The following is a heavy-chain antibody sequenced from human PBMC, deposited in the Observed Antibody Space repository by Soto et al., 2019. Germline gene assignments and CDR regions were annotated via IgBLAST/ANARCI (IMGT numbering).Heavy chain of an antibody. D-gene: IGHD1-1*01. J-gene: IGHJ6*02. CDR3: ARGHAGTMDV. Sequence: PSQTLSLPGAISGDSVSSNGSACNVIRQSPSRGLQWLGRTYYRSKWNNDYAVSVKSRITINPDTSKNQFSLQLNSVTPEDTAVYYCARGHAGTMDVWGQGTTVTVSS. V-gene: IGHV6-1*01. CDR1: GDSVSSNGSA. CDR2: TYYRSKWNN.